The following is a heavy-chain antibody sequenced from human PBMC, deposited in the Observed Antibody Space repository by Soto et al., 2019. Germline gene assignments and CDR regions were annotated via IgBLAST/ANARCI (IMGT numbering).Heavy chain of an antibody. V-gene: IGHV1-18*01. D-gene: IGHD2-2*01. CDR3: ARGGDVAYCSSTSCYAGWFDP. CDR2: ISAYNGNT. CDR1: GYTFTSYG. J-gene: IGHJ5*02. Sequence: ASVKVSCKASGYTFTSYGISWVRQAPGQGLEWMGWISAYNGNTNYAQKLQGRVTMTTDTSTSTAYMELRSLRSDDTAVYYCARGGDVAYCSSTSCYAGWFDPWGQGTLVTVSS.